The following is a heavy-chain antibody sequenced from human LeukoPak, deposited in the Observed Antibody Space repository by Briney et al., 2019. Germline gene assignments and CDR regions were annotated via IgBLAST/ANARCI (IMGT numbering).Heavy chain of an antibody. Sequence: SETLSLTCAVYGGSFSGYYWSWIRQPPGKGLEWMGEINHSGSTHYNLSLKTRVTISVDTSKNQFSLKLSSVTAADTAVYYCATTSGWPVDAFDIWGQGTMVTVSS. D-gene: IGHD6-19*01. CDR2: INHSGST. CDR1: GGSFSGYY. V-gene: IGHV4-34*01. CDR3: ATTSGWPVDAFDI. J-gene: IGHJ3*02.